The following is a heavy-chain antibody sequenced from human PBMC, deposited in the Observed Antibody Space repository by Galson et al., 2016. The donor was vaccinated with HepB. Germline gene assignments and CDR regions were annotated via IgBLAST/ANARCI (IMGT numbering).Heavy chain of an antibody. J-gene: IGHJ2*01. CDR3: ARDPEEGYFDL. D-gene: IGHD1-14*01. CDR1: GYTFTNYG. V-gene: IGHV1-2*04. Sequence: VKVSCKASGYTFTNYGITWVRQAPGQGLEWMGWINPNSGGTNYAQKFQGWVTMTRDTSICTAYMELRRLRSDDTAVYHCARDPEEGYFDLWGRGTLVTVSS. CDR2: INPNSGGT.